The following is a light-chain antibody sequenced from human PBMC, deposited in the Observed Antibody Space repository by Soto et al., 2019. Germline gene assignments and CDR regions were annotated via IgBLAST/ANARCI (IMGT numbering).Light chain of an antibody. Sequence: EIVLTQSPGTLSLSPGERATLSCRASQSVSSSYFAWYQQKPGQTPMLLIYAASSRATGIPDRFSGSRCSTEFTPTTSSLEPEDFAVYYCQQYGSSPLYTFGQGTKLEIK. CDR2: AAS. V-gene: IGKV3-20*01. CDR1: QSVSSSY. CDR3: QQYGSSPLYT. J-gene: IGKJ2*01.